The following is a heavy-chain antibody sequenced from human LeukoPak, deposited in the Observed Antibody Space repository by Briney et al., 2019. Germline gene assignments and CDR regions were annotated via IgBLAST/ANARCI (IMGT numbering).Heavy chain of an antibody. CDR3: ARVGDGRGVVVPAAIIGMDV. CDR2: TYYRSKWYN. J-gene: IGHJ6*02. V-gene: IGHV6-1*01. Sequence: SQTLSLTCAISGDSVSSNSAAWNWIRQSPSRGLEWLGRTYYRSKWYNDYAVSVKSRITINPDTSKNQSSLQLNSVTPEDTAVYYCARVGDGRGVVVPAAIIGMDVWGQGTTVTVSS. D-gene: IGHD2-2*01. CDR1: GDSVSSNSAA.